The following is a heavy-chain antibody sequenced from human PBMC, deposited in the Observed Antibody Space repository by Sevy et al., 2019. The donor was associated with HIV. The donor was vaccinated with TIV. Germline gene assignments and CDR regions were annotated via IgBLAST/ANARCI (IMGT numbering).Heavy chain of an antibody. CDR3: ARTRSCSGGSCYSRHIDY. J-gene: IGHJ4*02. V-gene: IGHV4-31*03. CDR1: GGSISSGGYY. D-gene: IGHD2-15*01. CDR2: IYYSGST. Sequence: SETLSLTCTVSGGSISSGGYYWSWIRQHPGKGLEWIGYIYYSGSTYYNPSLKSRVTISVDTSKNQFSLKLSSVTAADTAGYYCARTRSCSGGSCYSRHIDYWGQGTLVTVSS.